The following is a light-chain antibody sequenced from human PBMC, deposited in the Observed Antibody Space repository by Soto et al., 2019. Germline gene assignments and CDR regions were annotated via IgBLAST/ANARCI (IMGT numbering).Light chain of an antibody. CDR1: QSVSSSY. CDR3: QQYGSSLFT. J-gene: IGKJ3*01. V-gene: IGKV3-20*01. Sequence: EIVLTQSPGTLSLSPGERATLSCRASQSVSSSYLAWYQQKPGQAPRLLIYGASSRATGIPDRFSGSGSGNDFTLTISRLAPEDFAVYYCQQYGSSLFTFGPGTKVDIK. CDR2: GAS.